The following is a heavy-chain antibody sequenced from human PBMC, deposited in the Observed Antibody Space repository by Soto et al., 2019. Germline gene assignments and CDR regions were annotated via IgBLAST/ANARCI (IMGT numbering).Heavy chain of an antibody. V-gene: IGHV3-21*01. CDR2: ISSNSAYI. D-gene: IGHD6-13*01. J-gene: IGHJ5*02. CDR1: GFTFNTYP. Sequence: GGSLRLSCATSGFTFNTYPMTWVRQAPGKGLEWVSTISSNSAYIYYTDALRGRFTISRDNAKNSLHLQMNSLRAEDTAVYYCTRDASRDSSARGWFDPWGPGTLVTVSS. CDR3: TRDASRDSSARGWFDP.